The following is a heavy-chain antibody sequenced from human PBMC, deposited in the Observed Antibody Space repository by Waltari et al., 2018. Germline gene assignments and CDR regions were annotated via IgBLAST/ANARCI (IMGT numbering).Heavy chain of an antibody. CDR1: GYTFTSYD. CDR2: MNPNSGNT. Sequence: QVQLVQSGAEVKKPGASVKVSCKASGYTFTSYDINWVRQATGQGLEWMGWMNPNSGNTGYAQKFQGRVTMTRNSSISTAYMELSSVTAADTAVYYCARDREDYGDREYYFDYGGQGTLVTVSS. CDR3: ARDREDYGDREYYFDY. V-gene: IGHV1-8*01. J-gene: IGHJ4*02. D-gene: IGHD4-17*01.